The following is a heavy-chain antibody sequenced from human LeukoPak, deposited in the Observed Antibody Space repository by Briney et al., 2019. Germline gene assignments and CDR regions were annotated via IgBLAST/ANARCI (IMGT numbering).Heavy chain of an antibody. CDR1: GYTFTSYY. CDR3: ARDKGHCSSTSCYEYWFDP. Sequence: ASVKVSCEASGYTFTSYYMHWVRQSPGQGLEWMGIINPSGGSTSYAQKFQGRVTMTRDTSTSTVYMELSSLRSEDTAVYYCARDKGHCSSTSCYEYWFDPWGQGTLVTVSS. D-gene: IGHD2-2*01. CDR2: INPSGGST. J-gene: IGHJ5*02. V-gene: IGHV1-46*01.